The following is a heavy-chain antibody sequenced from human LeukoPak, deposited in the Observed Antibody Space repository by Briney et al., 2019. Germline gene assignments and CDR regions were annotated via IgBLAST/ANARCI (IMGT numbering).Heavy chain of an antibody. CDR3: ATGHYYYYYMDV. V-gene: IGHV3-7*01. J-gene: IGHJ6*03. D-gene: IGHD2-8*02. CDR2: IKQDGSEK. CDR1: GFTFDDYT. Sequence: GGSLRLSCAASGFTFDDYTMHWVRQAPGKGLEWVANIKQDGSEKYYVDSVKGRFTISRDNAKDSLYLQMNSLRAEDTAVYYCATGHYYYYYMDVWGKGTTVTVSS.